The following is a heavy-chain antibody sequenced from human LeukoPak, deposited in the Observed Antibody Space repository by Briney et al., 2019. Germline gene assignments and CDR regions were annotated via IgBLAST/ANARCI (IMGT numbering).Heavy chain of an antibody. CDR3: AKESVATRYYYYYCMDV. D-gene: IGHD5-12*01. CDR1: GFTFSYYG. CDR2: IWSDGSNA. V-gene: IGHV3-33*06. J-gene: IGHJ6*03. Sequence: GGSLRLSCAASGFTFSYYGMHWVRQAPGKGLEWVALIWSDGSNAYYADSVKGRFTISRDNSKKTLYLQMNSLRDEDTAVYYCAKESVATRYYYYYCMDVWGKGTTVTVSS.